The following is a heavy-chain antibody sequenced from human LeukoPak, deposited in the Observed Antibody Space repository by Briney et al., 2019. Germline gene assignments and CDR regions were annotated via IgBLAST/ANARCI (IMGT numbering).Heavy chain of an antibody. V-gene: IGHV3-66*01. CDR3: ARDPPYSGSYYGFDY. CDR2: IYSGDTT. D-gene: IGHD1-26*01. J-gene: IGHJ4*02. Sequence: GGSLRLSCAASGFTVSTNYMSWVRQAPGKGLEWVSVIYSGDTTFYADSVRGKFTISRDNSKNTLYLQMNSLRAEDTAVYYCARDPPYSGSYYGFDYWGQGTLVTVSS. CDR1: GFTVSTNY.